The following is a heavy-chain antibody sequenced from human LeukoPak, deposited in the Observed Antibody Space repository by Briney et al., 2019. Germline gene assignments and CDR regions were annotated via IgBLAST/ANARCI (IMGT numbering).Heavy chain of an antibody. CDR3: AKDRSPDGSFDY. V-gene: IGHV3-23*01. J-gene: IGHJ4*02. CDR1: GFTFSSYA. Sequence: GGSLRLSCAASGFTFSSYAMSWVRQAPGKGLEWVSAISGSGSSTYYADSVKGRFTISRDNSKNTLYLQMNSLRAEDTAVYYCAKDRSPDGSFDYWGQGTLVTVSS. D-gene: IGHD1-14*01. CDR2: ISGSGSST.